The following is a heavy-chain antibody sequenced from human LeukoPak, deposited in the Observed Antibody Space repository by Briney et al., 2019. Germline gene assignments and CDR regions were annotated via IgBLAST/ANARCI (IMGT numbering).Heavy chain of an antibody. D-gene: IGHD4-23*01. V-gene: IGHV3-30-3*01. J-gene: IGHJ4*02. CDR2: ISYDGSNK. Sequence: GRSLRLSCAASVFTFSSYSIHWVRHAPCKGLEWVAVISYDGSNKYYADSVKGRFTISRDNSKNTLYLQMNSLRAEDTAVYYCARDGTVVTEYYFDYWGQGTLVTVSS. CDR1: VFTFSSYS. CDR3: ARDGTVVTEYYFDY.